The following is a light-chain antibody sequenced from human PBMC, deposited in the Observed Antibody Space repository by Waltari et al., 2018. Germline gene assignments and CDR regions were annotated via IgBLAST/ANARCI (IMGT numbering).Light chain of an antibody. Sequence: SSELTQDPAVSVAMGQTVRITCQGDSLRSYYASWYQQRPGQAPILVIFDKNNRPPGVPDRVSGSRAHNTGSLTITGAQAEDEASYYCHSRDASGVAGSFGGGTKLTVL. CDR2: DKN. V-gene: IGLV3-19*01. CDR3: HSRDASGVAGS. CDR1: SLRSYY. J-gene: IGLJ2*01.